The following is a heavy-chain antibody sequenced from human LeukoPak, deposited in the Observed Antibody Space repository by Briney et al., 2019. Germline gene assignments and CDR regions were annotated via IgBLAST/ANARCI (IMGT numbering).Heavy chain of an antibody. V-gene: IGHV1-69*04. CDR2: IIPILGIA. CDR1: GGTFSSYA. D-gene: IGHD3-16*02. CDR3: AREGGYDYVWGSYRPLDY. Sequence: SVKVSRKASGGTFSSYAISWVRQAPGQGLEWMGRIIPILGIANYAQKFQGRVTITADKSTSTAYMELSSLRSEDTAVYYCAREGGYDYVWGSYRPLDYWGQGTLVTVSS. J-gene: IGHJ4*02.